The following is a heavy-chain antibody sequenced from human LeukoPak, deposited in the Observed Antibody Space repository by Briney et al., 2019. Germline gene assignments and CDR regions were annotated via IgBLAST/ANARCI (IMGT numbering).Heavy chain of an antibody. V-gene: IGHV1-18*01. CDR3: ARDTYSSSWYSLGAFDY. Sequence: ASVKVSCKASGYTFTSYGISWVRQAPGQGLEWMGWISAYNGNTNYAQKLQGRVTMTTDTSTSTAYMGLRSLRSDDTAVYYCARDTYSSSWYSLGAFDYWGQGTLVTVSS. CDR2: ISAYNGNT. J-gene: IGHJ4*02. D-gene: IGHD6-13*01. CDR1: GYTFTSYG.